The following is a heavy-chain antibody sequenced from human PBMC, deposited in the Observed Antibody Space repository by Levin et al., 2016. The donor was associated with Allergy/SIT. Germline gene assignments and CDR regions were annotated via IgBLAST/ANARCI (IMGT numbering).Heavy chain of an antibody. CDR2: ISSSSSYI. D-gene: IGHD3-10*01. Sequence: GESLKISCAASGFTFSSYSMNWVRQAPGKGLEWVSSISSSSSYIYYADSVKGRFTISRDNAKNSLYLQMNSLRAEDTAVYYCARNRVFDIWGQGTMVTVSS. CDR1: GFTFSSYS. J-gene: IGHJ3*02. CDR3: ARNRVFDI. V-gene: IGHV3-21*01.